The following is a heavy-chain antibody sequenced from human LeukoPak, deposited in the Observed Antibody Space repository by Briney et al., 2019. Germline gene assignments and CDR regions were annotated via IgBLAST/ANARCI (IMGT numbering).Heavy chain of an antibody. CDR1: GYTFTCYD. J-gene: IGHJ4*02. Sequence: GASVKVSCKAAGYTFTCYDMHWVRQAPGQGLRGRGWSNPKSGDTKYAQKFQGWVTMTRDTSISTAYMELSRLRSDDTAVYYCARGRRKDIVVVPAALWFYFDYWGQGTLVTVPS. D-gene: IGHD2-2*01. CDR3: ARGRRKDIVVVPAALWFYFDY. V-gene: IGHV1-2*04. CDR2: SNPKSGDT.